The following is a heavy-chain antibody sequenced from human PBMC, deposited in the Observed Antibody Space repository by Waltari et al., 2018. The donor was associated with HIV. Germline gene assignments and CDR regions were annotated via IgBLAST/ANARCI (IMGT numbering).Heavy chain of an antibody. CDR2: MDPSSGNA. CDR1: GYTFSSYD. V-gene: IGHV1-8*02. J-gene: IGHJ6*02. Sequence: QEDLVQSGAEVKKLGASVKVTCKAIGYTFSSYDINWVRQAAGEGLEWVGWMDPSSGNAGYAEKFQGRVTRTRSSSTSTAYRELSGLTSEGTAVYYCASRTKGYCPSGLCLNIDVWGQGTTVTVSS. D-gene: IGHD2-8*01. CDR3: ASRTKGYCPSGLCLNIDV.